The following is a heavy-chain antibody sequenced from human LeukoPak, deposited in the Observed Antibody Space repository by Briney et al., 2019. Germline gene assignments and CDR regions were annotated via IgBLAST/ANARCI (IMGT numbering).Heavy chain of an antibody. D-gene: IGHD6-19*01. CDR3: AREGEGAVAAYNWFDP. V-gene: IGHV3-20*01. CDR2: INWNGGST. Sequence: GGSLRLSCAASGFTCDDYGMSWVRQAPGKGLEWVSGINWNGGSTGYAVSVKGRFTISRDNAKNSLYLQMNSLRAEDTALYHCAREGEGAVAAYNWFDPWGQGTLVTVSS. CDR1: GFTCDDYG. J-gene: IGHJ5*02.